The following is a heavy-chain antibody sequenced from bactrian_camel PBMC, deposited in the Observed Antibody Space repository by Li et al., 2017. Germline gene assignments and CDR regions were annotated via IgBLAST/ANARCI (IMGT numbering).Heavy chain of an antibody. J-gene: IGHJ4*01. CDR1: GFSFSRLG. CDR2: IGSDGKIT. Sequence: VQLVESGGGLVQPGESLRLSCVASGFSFSRLGMSWVRQAPGKGLEWVSGIGSDGKITDYADSVRGRFTISRDNAKNMLYLQMNSLKSEDTALYSCATGPNGDYGFRGQGTQVTVS. V-gene: IGHV3-2*01. D-gene: IGHD5*01. CDR3: ATGPNGDYGF.